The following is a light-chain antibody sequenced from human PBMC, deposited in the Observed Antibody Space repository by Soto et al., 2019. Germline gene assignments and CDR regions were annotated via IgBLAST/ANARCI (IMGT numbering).Light chain of an antibody. CDR2: WAS. V-gene: IGKV4-1*01. CDR3: QQYFTTPRT. J-gene: IGKJ1*01. Sequence: DIVMTQSPDSLAVSLGERATINCKSSQGLLYSSNNKYYLAWYQQKAGQPPKLLMYWASTRDSGVPDRFSGNGSGKDFTLTISSLQAADVAVYYCQQYFTTPRTFGQGTKVEIK. CDR1: QGLLYSSNNKYY.